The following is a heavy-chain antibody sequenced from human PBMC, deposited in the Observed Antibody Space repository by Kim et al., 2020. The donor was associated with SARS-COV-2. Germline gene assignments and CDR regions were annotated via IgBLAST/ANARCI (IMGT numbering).Heavy chain of an antibody. Sequence: SETLSLTCTVSGGSISSSSYYWGWIRQPPGKGLEWIGSIYYSGSTSYNPSLKSRVTISVDTSKTQFSLKLSSVTAADTALYSCAGFTVSTSSFDYWGQGTLVTVSS. J-gene: IGHJ4*02. CDR2: IYYSGST. D-gene: IGHD4-17*01. CDR3: AGFTVSTSSFDY. V-gene: IGHV4-39*07. CDR1: GGSISSSSYY.